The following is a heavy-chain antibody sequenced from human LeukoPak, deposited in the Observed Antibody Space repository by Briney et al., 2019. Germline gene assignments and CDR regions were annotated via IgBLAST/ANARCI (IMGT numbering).Heavy chain of an antibody. CDR2: INPNSGGS. J-gene: IGHJ4*02. D-gene: IGHD4-11*01. CDR3: ATYDYTFFDY. CDR1: GYTFTNYG. V-gene: IGHV1-2*02. Sequence: KPGASVKVSCKASGYTFTNYGISWVRQAPGQGLEWMGWINPNSGGSKYAQKFQGRVTLTRDTSISTAYMELARLRSDDTAVYYCATYDYTFFDYWGQGTLVTVSS.